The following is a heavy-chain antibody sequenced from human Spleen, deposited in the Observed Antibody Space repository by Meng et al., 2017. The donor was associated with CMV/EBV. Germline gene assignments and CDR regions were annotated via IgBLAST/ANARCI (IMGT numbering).Heavy chain of an antibody. D-gene: IGHD2-8*01. CDR1: GFTFSSYV. V-gene: IGHV3-23*01. CDR3: ARGGVRARMDV. CDR2: ISGSGGTT. J-gene: IGHJ6*02. Sequence: GGSLRLSCAAPGFTFSSYVVSWVRQAPGKGLEWVASISGSGGTTYYADSVNGRFTISRDNSKNTLYLQMNNLRAEDTAVYYCARGGVRARMDVWGQGATVTVSS.